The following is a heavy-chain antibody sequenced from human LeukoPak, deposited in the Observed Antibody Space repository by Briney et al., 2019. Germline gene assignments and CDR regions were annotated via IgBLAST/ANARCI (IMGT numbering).Heavy chain of an antibody. CDR2: IDYSGST. Sequence: SETLSLTCTVSGGSISGYYWSWIRQPPGKGLEWIAFIDYSGSTNYNPSLKSRVTMSIDTSKNQFSLNLRSVTAADTAVYYCARAATAATILDYWGQGTLVTVSS. CDR1: GGSISGYY. J-gene: IGHJ4*02. CDR3: ARAATAATILDY. D-gene: IGHD5-12*01. V-gene: IGHV4-59*01.